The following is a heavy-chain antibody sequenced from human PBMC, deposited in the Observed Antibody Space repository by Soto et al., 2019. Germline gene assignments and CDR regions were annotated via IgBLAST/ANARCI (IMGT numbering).Heavy chain of an antibody. CDR1: GFTFSSYA. V-gene: IGHV3-23*01. J-gene: IGHJ4*02. CDR3: ARDQPGYSYGYGLGY. D-gene: IGHD5-18*01. CDR2: ISSSGVST. Sequence: PGGSLRLSCAASGFTFSSYAMTWVRQAPGKGLEWVSTISSSGVSTYYADSVKGRFTISRDNAKNSLYPQMNSLRAEDTAVYYCARDQPGYSYGYGLGYWGQGTLVTV.